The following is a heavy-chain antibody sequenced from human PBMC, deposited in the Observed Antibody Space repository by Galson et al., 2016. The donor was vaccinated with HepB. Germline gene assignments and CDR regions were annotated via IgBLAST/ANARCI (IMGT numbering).Heavy chain of an antibody. Sequence: SETLSLTCSVSAGSITAYYWSWIRQPAGKGLEWIGHIDSSGSTKYNPSLQSRVTMSVDTSKNQFSLRLSSVTAADTAVYYCARTTRRGYYYGSGPYGGAFDIWGQGTRVTVSS. CDR3: ARTTRRGYYYGSGPYGGAFDI. CDR2: IDSSGST. V-gene: IGHV4-4*07. J-gene: IGHJ3*02. CDR1: AGSITAYY. D-gene: IGHD3-10*01.